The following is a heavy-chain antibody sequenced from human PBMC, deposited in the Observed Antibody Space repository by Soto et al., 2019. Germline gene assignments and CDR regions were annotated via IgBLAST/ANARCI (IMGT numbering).Heavy chain of an antibody. D-gene: IGHD3-22*01. CDR2: ISSSSTYI. CDR3: ARPLHYYDGSGYSAY. CDR1: GFTFSSYA. J-gene: IGHJ4*02. Sequence: PGGSLRLSCAASGFTFSSYAMNWVRQAPGKGLEWVSSISSSSTYIYYADSVKGRFTISRDNAKNSLYLQMNSLRAEDAAVYYCARPLHYYDGSGYSAYWGQRTLVTVSS. V-gene: IGHV3-21*01.